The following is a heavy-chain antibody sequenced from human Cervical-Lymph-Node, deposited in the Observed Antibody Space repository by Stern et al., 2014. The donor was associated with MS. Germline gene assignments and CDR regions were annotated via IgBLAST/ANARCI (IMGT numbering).Heavy chain of an antibody. CDR2: ISGSGGST. CDR1: GYTFSSYA. V-gene: IGHV3-23*04. D-gene: IGHD2-15*01. Sequence: EVQLVQSGGGLEQPGGSLRLSCEASGYTFSSYAMSWVRQAPGKGLEWVSTISGSGGSTYYADSVKGRFTISRDNSKNTLYLQMNSLRAEDTAVYYCAKDQPYCSGGSCYPRYYGMDVWGQGTTVTVSS. CDR3: AKDQPYCSGGSCYPRYYGMDV. J-gene: IGHJ6*02.